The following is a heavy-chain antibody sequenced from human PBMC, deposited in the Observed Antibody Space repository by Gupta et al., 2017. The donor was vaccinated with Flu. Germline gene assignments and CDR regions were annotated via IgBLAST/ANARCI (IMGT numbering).Heavy chain of an antibody. Sequence: EVQLVVSGGDLIKPGGSLRPSCAASGLTFSNAVMTWVRQAPGKGLEWVGRIKSKTDGGTIDYGAPVKGRFTISRDDSKNTVFLQMNSLKTEDTAVYYCASHITRAPHPSIDWGRGTLVTVSS. CDR1: GLTFSNAV. V-gene: IGHV3-15*01. D-gene: IGHD2-21*01. CDR3: ASHITRAPHPSID. CDR2: IKSKTDGGTI. J-gene: IGHJ4*02.